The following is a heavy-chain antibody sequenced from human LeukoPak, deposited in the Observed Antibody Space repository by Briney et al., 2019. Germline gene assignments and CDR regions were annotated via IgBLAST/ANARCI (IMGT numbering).Heavy chain of an antibody. Sequence: SETLSLTCTVSGGSISSYYWSWIRQPPGKGLEWIGYIYYSGSTNYNPSLESRVTISVDTSKNQFSLKLSSVTAADTAVYYCARGALYYYYYYMDVWGKGTTVTISS. CDR1: GGSISSYY. CDR3: ARGALYYYYYYMDV. J-gene: IGHJ6*03. D-gene: IGHD1-26*01. CDR2: IYYSGST. V-gene: IGHV4-59*01.